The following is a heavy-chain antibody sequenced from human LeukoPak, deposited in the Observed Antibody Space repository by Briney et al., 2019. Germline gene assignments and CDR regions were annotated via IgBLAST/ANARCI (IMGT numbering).Heavy chain of an antibody. CDR3: TKDNVAAAGTIDY. V-gene: IGHV3-23*01. CDR2: ISGSGGST. Sequence: GWSLRLSCAASGFTFSSYARSWVRQAPGKGLEWGAAISGSGGSTDYADSVKGRFTISRDNSKNTLYMQMNSLRAEDTAVYYCTKDNVAAAGTIDYWGQGTLVTVSS. CDR1: GFTFSSYA. D-gene: IGHD6-13*01. J-gene: IGHJ4*02.